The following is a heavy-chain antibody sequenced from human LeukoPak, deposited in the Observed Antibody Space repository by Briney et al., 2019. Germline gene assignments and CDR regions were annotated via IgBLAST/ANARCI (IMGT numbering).Heavy chain of an antibody. CDR3: ARDGYRIWFGELGAFDI. Sequence: GGSLRLSCAASGFTFSSYTMNWVRQAPGKGLEWVSYISSSGSTIYYADSVKGRFTISRDNAKNSLYLQMNSLRAEDTAVYYCARDGYRIWFGELGAFDIWGQGTMVTVSS. CDR2: ISSSGSTI. CDR1: GFTFSSYT. J-gene: IGHJ3*02. V-gene: IGHV3-48*04. D-gene: IGHD3-10*01.